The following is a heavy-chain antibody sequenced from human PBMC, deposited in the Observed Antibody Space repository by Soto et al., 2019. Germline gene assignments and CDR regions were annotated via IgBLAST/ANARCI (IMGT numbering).Heavy chain of an antibody. J-gene: IGHJ4*02. Sequence: SETLSLTCTVSGGSISSGGYYWSWIRQHPGKGLEWIGYIYYSGSTYYNPSLKSRVTISVDTSKNQFSLKLSSVTAADTAVYYCARGSSRDYYDSSGYHIFDYWGQGTLVTVSS. CDR3: ARGSSRDYYDSSGYHIFDY. V-gene: IGHV4-31*03. D-gene: IGHD3-22*01. CDR1: GGSISSGGYY. CDR2: IYYSGST.